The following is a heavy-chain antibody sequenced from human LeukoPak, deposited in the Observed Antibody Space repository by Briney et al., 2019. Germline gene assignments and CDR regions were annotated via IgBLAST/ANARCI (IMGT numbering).Heavy chain of an antibody. CDR2: ISYDGSNK. CDR1: GFTFSSYA. J-gene: IGHJ5*02. CDR3: ARDNPDYSNNWWFDP. D-gene: IGHD4-11*01. V-gene: IGHV3-30-3*01. Sequence: GGSLRLSCAAPGFTFSSYAMHWVRQAPGKGLEWVAVISYDGSNKYYADSVKGRFTISRDNSKNTLYLQMNSLRAEDTAVYYCARDNPDYSNNWWFDPWGQGTLVTVSS.